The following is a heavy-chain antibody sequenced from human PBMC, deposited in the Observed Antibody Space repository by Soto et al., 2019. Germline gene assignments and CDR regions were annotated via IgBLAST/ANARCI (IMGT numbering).Heavy chain of an antibody. J-gene: IGHJ4*02. CDR3: AVGIASDFQY. CDR1: GYTFTGHW. D-gene: IGHD3-3*01. CDR2: VYPSDSDT. V-gene: IGHV5-51*01. Sequence: GESLKISCEGSGYTFTGHWIGWVRQMPGKGLEWMGIVYPSDSDTSYSPSLQGQVTISADKSLSTAYLQWPSLKASDTAMYYCAVGIASDFQYWGQGTLVTVSS.